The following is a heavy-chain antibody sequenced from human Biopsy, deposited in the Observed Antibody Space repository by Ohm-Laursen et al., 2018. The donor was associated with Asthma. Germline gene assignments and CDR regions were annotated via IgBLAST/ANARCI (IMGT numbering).Heavy chain of an antibody. V-gene: IGHV3-53*01. CDR1: GLAVSRDY. CDR3: ARGDSSNWSHYYFDY. Sequence: SLRLSCTATGLAVSRDYMFWVRQAPGKGLEWVSAIYSGGTSHTADSVRGRFTISRDYSKNTLYLQMHSLRAEDTAVYYCARGDSSNWSHYYFDYWGQGTLVTVSS. J-gene: IGHJ4*02. D-gene: IGHD3-22*01. CDR2: IYSGGTS.